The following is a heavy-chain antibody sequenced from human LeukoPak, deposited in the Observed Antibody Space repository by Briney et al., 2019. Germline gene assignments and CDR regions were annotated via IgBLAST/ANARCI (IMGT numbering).Heavy chain of an antibody. J-gene: IGHJ4*02. CDR2: ISGGGGST. CDR3: AKKGCTGTTCYLNS. CDR1: GFTFSSYA. V-gene: IGHV3-23*01. D-gene: IGHD2-2*01. Sequence: PGGSLRLSCAASGFTFSSYAMSWVRQAPGKGLEWVSSISGGGGSTYYADSVKGRFTLSRDNSKNTLYLQMNSLRVDDTAVYYCAKKGCTGTTCYLNSWGQGTLLTVSS.